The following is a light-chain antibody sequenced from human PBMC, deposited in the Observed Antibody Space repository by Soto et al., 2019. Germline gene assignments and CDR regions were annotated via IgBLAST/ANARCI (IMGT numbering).Light chain of an antibody. CDR2: RND. CDR3: ATWDDSLSGFYV. J-gene: IGLJ1*01. CDR1: SANIGGNS. V-gene: IGLV1-47*01. Sequence: QSVLRQPPSGSGAPGQRVTISCSGSSANIGGNSLSWYQQLPGTAPKLLISRNDQRPSGVPDRFSGSKSGTSASLAISGLRSDVEADYYCATWDDSLSGFYVFRTGTKVTVL.